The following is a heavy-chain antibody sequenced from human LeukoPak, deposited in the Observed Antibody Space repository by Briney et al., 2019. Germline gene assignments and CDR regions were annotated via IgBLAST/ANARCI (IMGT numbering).Heavy chain of an antibody. V-gene: IGHV3-23*01. Sequence: GGSLRLSCAASGFTFSSYAMSWVRQAPGKGLEWVSAISGGGGSTYYADSVKGRFTISRDNSKNTLYLQMNSLRAEDTAVYYCAKDFRYSSSWSPSFFDYWGQGTLVTVSS. CDR3: AKDFRYSSSWSPSFFDY. D-gene: IGHD6-13*01. J-gene: IGHJ4*02. CDR1: GFTFSSYA. CDR2: ISGGGGST.